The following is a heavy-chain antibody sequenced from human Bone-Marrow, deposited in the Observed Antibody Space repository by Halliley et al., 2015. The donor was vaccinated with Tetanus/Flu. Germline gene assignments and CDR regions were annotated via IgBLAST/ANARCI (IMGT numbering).Heavy chain of an antibody. CDR2: ISGSGGST. Sequence: EWVAAISGSGGSTYSAASVKGRFTISRDSSTTALYLEMTSLRAEDTAVYSWARCGDPDAFDVWGQGTMVPASS. J-gene: IGHJ3*01. D-gene: IGHD4-17*01. CDR3: ARCGDPDAFDV. V-gene: IGHV3-23*01.